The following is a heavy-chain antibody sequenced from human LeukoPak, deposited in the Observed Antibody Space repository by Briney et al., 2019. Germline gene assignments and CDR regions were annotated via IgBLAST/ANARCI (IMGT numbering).Heavy chain of an antibody. CDR2: IKQDGSEK. CDR3: ARDRWELSKIGGFDY. J-gene: IGHJ4*02. D-gene: IGHD1-26*01. V-gene: IGHV3-7*01. CDR1: GFTFSSYW. Sequence: GGSLRLSCAASGFTFSSYWMSWVRQAPGKGLEWVANIKQDGSEKYYVDSVKGRFTISRDNAKNSLYLQMNRLRAEDTAVYYCARDRWELSKIGGFDYWGQGTLVTVSS.